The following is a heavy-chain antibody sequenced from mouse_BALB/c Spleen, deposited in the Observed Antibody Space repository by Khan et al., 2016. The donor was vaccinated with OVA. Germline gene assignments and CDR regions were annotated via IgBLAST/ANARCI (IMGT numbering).Heavy chain of an antibody. D-gene: IGHD2-10*02. V-gene: IGHV6-3*01. CDR3: TASAYAMDY. J-gene: IGHJ4*01. Sequence: EVKLEVSGGGLVQPGGSMKLSCVASGFTFSSYWMSWVRQSPEKGLEWVAEIRLKSDNYATHYAESVKGKFTISRDDSKSRLYLQMNSLRAEDTGMYYCTASAYAMDYWGQGTSVTVSS. CDR1: GFTFSSYW. CDR2: IRLKSDNYAT.